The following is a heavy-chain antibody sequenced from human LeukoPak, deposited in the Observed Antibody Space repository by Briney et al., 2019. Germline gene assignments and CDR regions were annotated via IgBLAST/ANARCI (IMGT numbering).Heavy chain of an antibody. V-gene: IGHV1-46*01. CDR1: GYTFTSYY. CDR2: FNPSGGST. J-gene: IGHJ6*02. D-gene: IGHD3-22*01. CDR3: ARGVRGMIVVVTYYYGMDV. Sequence: GASVKLSCKASGYTFTSYYLHRVRQAPGPGLEWMGIFNPSGGSTSYAQKFQGRVTMTRDTSTSTVYMELSSLRSEDTAVYYCARGVRGMIVVVTYYYGMDVWGQGTTVTVSS.